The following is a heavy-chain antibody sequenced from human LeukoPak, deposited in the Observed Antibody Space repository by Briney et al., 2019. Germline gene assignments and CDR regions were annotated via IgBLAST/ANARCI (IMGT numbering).Heavy chain of an antibody. V-gene: IGHV1-46*01. CDR2: INPSGGST. CDR3: ARGSWIQLNADPTPPDY. CDR1: GYTFTSYG. Sequence: ASVKVSCKASGYTFTSYGISWVRRAPGQGLEWMGIINPSGGSTSYAQKFQGRVTMTRDTSTSTVYMELSSLRSEDTAVYYCARGSWIQLNADPTPPDYWGQGTLVTVSS. J-gene: IGHJ4*02. D-gene: IGHD5-18*01.